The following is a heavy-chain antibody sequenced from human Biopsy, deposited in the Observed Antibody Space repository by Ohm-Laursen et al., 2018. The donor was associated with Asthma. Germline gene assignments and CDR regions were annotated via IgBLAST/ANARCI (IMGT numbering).Heavy chain of an antibody. J-gene: IGHJ3*02. V-gene: IGHV3-30*03. CDR2: ISFDGSNK. CDR1: GFSFSRYG. D-gene: IGHD1-1*01. CDR3: VRDGTDDAFDI. Sequence: SSLRLSCAASGFSFSRYGMHWVRQAPGRGLEWVAVISFDGSNKYYGDSVKGRFTIARDNSKNTLDLQMNSLREEDTAVYYCVRDGTDDAFDIWGQGTVVSVSS.